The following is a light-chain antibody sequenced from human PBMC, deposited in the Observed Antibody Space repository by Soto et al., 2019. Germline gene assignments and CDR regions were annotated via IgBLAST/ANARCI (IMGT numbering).Light chain of an antibody. CDR1: QTMSSW. Sequence: DIQITQSPSTRRGCVVDIVTITCRASQTMSSWLAWYQQKPGKAPKLLIYDASSLESGVPSRFSGSGSGTEFTLTISSLQTDDFATYYCQQYNSYSTFGQGTKVDI. V-gene: IGKV1-5*01. CDR3: QQYNSYST. CDR2: DAS. J-gene: IGKJ1*01.